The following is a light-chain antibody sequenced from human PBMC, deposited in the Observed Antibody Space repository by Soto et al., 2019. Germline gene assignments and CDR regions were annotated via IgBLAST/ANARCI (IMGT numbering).Light chain of an antibody. J-gene: IGKJ4*02. V-gene: IGKV1-5*01. CDR2: DAS. CDR1: QTVNTW. Sequence: DIQITQSPSTLSASVGARVTITCRASQTVNTWLPWYQQKPEXPPKFLSFDASTLESGVPSRFSVSGSGTAVALPISMSQRDDFATYYCQQYDCYSPFGRGAKVEIK. CDR3: QQYDCYSP.